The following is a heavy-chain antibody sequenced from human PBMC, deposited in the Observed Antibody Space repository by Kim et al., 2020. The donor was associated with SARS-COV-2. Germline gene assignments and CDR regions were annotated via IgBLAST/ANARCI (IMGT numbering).Heavy chain of an antibody. CDR2: FDPEDGET. D-gene: IGHD2-2*03. V-gene: IGHV1-24*01. J-gene: IGHJ6*04. CDR1: GYTLTELS. Sequence: ASVKVSCKVSGYTLTELSMHWVRQAPGKGLEWMGGFDPEDGETIYAQKFQGRVTMTEDTSTDTAYMELSSLRSEDTAVYYCATDRLDRSPYYYYYGMDVWGKGTTVTVSS. CDR3: ATDRLDRSPYYYYYGMDV.